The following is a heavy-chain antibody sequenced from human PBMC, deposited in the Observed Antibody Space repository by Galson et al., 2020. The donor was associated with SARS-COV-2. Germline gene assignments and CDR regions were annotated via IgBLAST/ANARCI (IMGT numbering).Heavy chain of an antibody. V-gene: IGHV4-39*01. Sequence: ETLSLTCTVSGGSITSSRYYWGWIRQPPGKGLEWIGTIYYTGNTYYNPSLKSRVTISLDTSRNHFSLKLTSVTASDTAVYYCARHDTVQVPSVYNWFDPWGQGTLFTVSS. CDR2: IYYTGNT. CDR1: GGSITSSRYY. D-gene: IGHD2-2*01. CDR3: ARHDTVQVPSVYNWFDP. J-gene: IGHJ5*02.